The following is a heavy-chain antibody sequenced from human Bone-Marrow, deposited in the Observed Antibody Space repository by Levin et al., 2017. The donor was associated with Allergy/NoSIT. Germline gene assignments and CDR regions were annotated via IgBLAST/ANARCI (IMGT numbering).Heavy chain of an antibody. CDR1: GFTFSSYA. D-gene: IGHD2-15*01. Sequence: PGGSLRLSCAASGFTFSSYAMSWVRQAPGKGLEWVSAISGSGGSTYYADSVKGRFTISRDNSKNTLYLQMNSLRAEDTAVYYCANTGVVVVAAIGSGFDYWGQGTLVTVSS. J-gene: IGHJ4*02. CDR3: ANTGVVVVAAIGSGFDY. CDR2: ISGSGGST. V-gene: IGHV3-23*01.